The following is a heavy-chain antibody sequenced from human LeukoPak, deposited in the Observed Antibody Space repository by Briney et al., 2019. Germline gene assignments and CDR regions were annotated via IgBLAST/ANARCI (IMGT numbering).Heavy chain of an antibody. D-gene: IGHD3-10*01. Sequence: GGSLRLSCAASGFTFDDYAMHWVRQAPGKGLEWVSGISWNSGSIVYADSVKGRFTISRDNAKNSLYLQMNSLRAEDTAVYYCRGVRGGTEADYWGQGTLVTVSS. CDR3: RGVRGGTEADY. CDR1: GFTFDDYA. CDR2: ISWNSGSI. V-gene: IGHV3-9*01. J-gene: IGHJ4*02.